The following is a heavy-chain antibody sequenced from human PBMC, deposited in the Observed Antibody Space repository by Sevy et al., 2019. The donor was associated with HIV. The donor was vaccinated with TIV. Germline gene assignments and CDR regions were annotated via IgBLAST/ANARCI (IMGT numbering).Heavy chain of an antibody. J-gene: IGHJ3*01. CDR1: GFTFSTDP. V-gene: IGHV3-21*01. Sequence: GGSLRLSCAASGFTFSTDPMNWVRQAPGKGLEWVSSISFSSNYIYYADSVKGRFTIFRDNAKNSVYLQMNSLRVEDTAVYYCVRPYGSGSWEAFDLWGQGTLVTVSS. D-gene: IGHD3-10*01. CDR2: ISFSSNYI. CDR3: VRPYGSGSWEAFDL.